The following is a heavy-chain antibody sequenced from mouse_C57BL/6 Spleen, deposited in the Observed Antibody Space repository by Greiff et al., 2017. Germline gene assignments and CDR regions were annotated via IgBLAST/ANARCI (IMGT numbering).Heavy chain of an antibody. CDR2: FFPGSGST. V-gene: IGHV1-9*01. D-gene: IGHD2-4*01. CDR1: GYTFTGYW. J-gene: IGHJ2*01. Sequence: QVQLQQSGAELMKPGASVKLSCKATGYTFTGYWIEWVKQRPGHGLEWIGEFFPGSGSTNYNEKFKGKDTFTSDKSSNTASMQLSSLTTEDSVSYCCARWDDYDGVVDYWGQGTTLTVSS. CDR3: ARWDDYDGVVDY.